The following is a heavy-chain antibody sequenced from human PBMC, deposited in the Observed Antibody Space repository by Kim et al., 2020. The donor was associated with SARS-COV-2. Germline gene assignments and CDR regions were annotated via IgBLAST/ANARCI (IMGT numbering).Heavy chain of an antibody. D-gene: IGHD6-13*01. Sequence: GGSLRLSCAASGFTFSSYGMHWVRQAPGKGLEWVAVIWYDGSNKYYADSVKGRFTISRDNSKNTLYLQMNSLRAEDTAVYYCARGIGTYSSSWASRSYYYYGMDVWGQGTTVTVSS. CDR3: ARGIGTYSSSWASRSYYYYGMDV. CDR1: GFTFSSYG. V-gene: IGHV3-33*01. CDR2: IWYDGSNK. J-gene: IGHJ6*02.